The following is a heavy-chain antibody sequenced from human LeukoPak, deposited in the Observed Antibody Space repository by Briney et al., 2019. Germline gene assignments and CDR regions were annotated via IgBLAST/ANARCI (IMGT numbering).Heavy chain of an antibody. CDR1: GFTFSSYS. CDR3: AKDRHAPGRYCSSTICFPFDP. CDR2: ISSSSGTI. D-gene: IGHD2-2*01. Sequence: GGSLRLSCAASGFTFSSYSMNWVRQAPGKGLEWVSYISSSSGTIYYADSVKGRFTISRDNSKSTLYLQMNSLRAEDTAVYYCAKDRHAPGRYCSSTICFPFDPWGQGTLVTVSS. J-gene: IGHJ5*02. V-gene: IGHV3-48*01.